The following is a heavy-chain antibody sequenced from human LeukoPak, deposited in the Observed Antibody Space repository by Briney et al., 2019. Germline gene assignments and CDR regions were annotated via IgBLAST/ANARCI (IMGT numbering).Heavy chain of an antibody. CDR2: MNPNSGNT. V-gene: IGHV1-8*01. CDR1: GYTLTSYD. CDR3: ARERHITIFGVVIRRWFDP. D-gene: IGHD3-3*01. J-gene: IGHJ5*02. Sequence: ASVKVSCKASGYTLTSYDINWVRQATGQGLEWMGWMNPNSGNTGYAQKFQGRVTMTRNTSISTAYMELSSLRSEDTAVYYCARERHITIFGVVIRRWFDPWGQGTLVTVSS.